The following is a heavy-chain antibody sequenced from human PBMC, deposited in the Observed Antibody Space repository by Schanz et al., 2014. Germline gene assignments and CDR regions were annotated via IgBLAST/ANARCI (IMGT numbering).Heavy chain of an antibody. Sequence: QVQLVESGGGVVQPGGSLRLSCAASGFTFSNYGLHWVRQAPGKGLEWVAFISYDGNNQYYADSVKGRFTISRDNSKNTLYLQMNSLRSEDTAVYYCARPIYDLWSGSFDYWGQGTLVTVSS. CDR1: GFTFSNYG. V-gene: IGHV3-30*19. D-gene: IGHD3-3*01. CDR3: ARPIYDLWSGSFDY. CDR2: ISYDGNNQ. J-gene: IGHJ4*02.